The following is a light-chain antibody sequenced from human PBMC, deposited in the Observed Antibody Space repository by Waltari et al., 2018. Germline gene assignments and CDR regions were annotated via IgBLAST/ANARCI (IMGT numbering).Light chain of an antibody. CDR2: AAS. V-gene: IGKV1-5*01. CDR3: QQYNSYST. Sequence: DVQMTQSPSTLSASLGDRVTITCRASQSVSVWLAWYQQKPGKAPNLLIYAASSLQSGVPSMFSGSGSGTEFTLTISGLQPDDFATYYCQQYNSYSTFGQGTKVEIK. CDR1: QSVSVW. J-gene: IGKJ1*01.